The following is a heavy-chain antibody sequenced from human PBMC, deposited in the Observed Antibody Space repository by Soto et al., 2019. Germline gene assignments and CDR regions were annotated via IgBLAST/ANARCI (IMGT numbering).Heavy chain of an antibody. CDR2: IYYSGST. Sequence: QVQLQESGPGLVEPSQTLSLTCTVSGGSISSGGYYWSWIRQHPGKGLEWIGYIYYSGSTYYNPSLKSRVTMSVDTSENQFSLRLSSVTAADTAVYYCARKDSGYADYMDVWGKGTMVTVSS. D-gene: IGHD5-12*01. CDR3: ARKDSGYADYMDV. J-gene: IGHJ6*03. CDR1: GGSISSGGYY. V-gene: IGHV4-31*03.